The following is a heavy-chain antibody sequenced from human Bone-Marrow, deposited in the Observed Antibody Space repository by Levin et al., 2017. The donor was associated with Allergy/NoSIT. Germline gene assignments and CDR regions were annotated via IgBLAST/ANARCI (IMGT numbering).Heavy chain of an antibody. J-gene: IGHJ5*02. Sequence: SETLSLTCALSGGSISSGCSSWSWIRQPPGKGLEWIGYIFHTWSTYYNSSLKTRVTISVDMSKNQFSLKLTSVTAADTAVYYCARSFTMLRGGFDPWGQGILVTVSS. CDR1: GGSISSGCSS. V-gene: IGHV4-30-2*01. CDR3: ARSFTMLRGGFDP. CDR2: IFHTWST. D-gene: IGHD3-10*01.